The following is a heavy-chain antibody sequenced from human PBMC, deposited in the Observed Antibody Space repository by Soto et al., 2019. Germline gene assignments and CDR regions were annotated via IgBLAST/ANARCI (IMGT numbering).Heavy chain of an antibody. Sequence: QVQLVESGGGVVQPGRSPRLSCAASGFSFSISPMHWVRQAPGKGPEWVALISYDGTNKFYADSVKGRFTISRDNSKSTLYLHVDSLRPEDAAVYYCARDPKTTGGQHWAFNYFDSWGQGTLVTVSS. D-gene: IGHD2-8*02. J-gene: IGHJ4*02. CDR3: ARDPKTTGGQHWAFNYFDS. CDR1: GFSFSISP. CDR2: ISYDGTNK. V-gene: IGHV3-30-3*01.